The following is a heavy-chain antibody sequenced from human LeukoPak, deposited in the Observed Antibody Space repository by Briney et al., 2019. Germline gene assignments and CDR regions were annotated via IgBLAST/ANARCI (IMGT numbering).Heavy chain of an antibody. CDR3: ARRTVNCSGGSCYVDVAFDI. J-gene: IGHJ3*02. D-gene: IGHD2-15*01. V-gene: IGHV4-59*12. CDR2: IYYSGST. CDR1: GGSISSYY. Sequence: SETLSLTCTVSGGSISSYYWSWIRQPPGKGLGWIGYIYYSGSTNYNPSLKSRVTISVDTSKHQLSLKLSSVTAADTAVYYCARRTVNCSGGSCYVDVAFDIWGQGTMVTVSS.